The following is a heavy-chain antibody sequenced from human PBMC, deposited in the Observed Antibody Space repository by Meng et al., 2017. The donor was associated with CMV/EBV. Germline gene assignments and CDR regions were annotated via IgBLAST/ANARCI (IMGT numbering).Heavy chain of an antibody. CDR3: AREGVVVVPAALTSGDAFDI. D-gene: IGHD2-2*01. CDR2: INPSSGGT. J-gene: IGHJ3*02. V-gene: IGHV1-2*02. CDR1: GYTFTGYY. Sequence: ASVKVSCKASGYTFTGYYMHWVRQAPGQGLEWMGWINPSSGGTNYAQKFQGRVTMTRDTSISTAYMELSRLRSDDTAVYYCAREGVVVVPAALTSGDAFDIWGQGTMVTVSS.